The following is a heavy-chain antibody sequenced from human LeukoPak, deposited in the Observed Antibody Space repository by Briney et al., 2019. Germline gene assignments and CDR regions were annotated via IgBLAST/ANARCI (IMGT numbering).Heavy chain of an antibody. CDR3: ARRYHYDFWSGYDF. D-gene: IGHD3-3*01. CDR2: MNPNSGNT. CDR1: GYTFTNYD. J-gene: IGHJ4*02. Sequence: ASVKVSCXASGYTFTNYDINWVRQASGQGLEWMAWMNPNSGNTGYAQKFQGRVTITRNTSISTAYMELSSLGSEDTAVYYCARRYHYDFWSGYDFWGQGTLVTVSS. V-gene: IGHV1-8*03.